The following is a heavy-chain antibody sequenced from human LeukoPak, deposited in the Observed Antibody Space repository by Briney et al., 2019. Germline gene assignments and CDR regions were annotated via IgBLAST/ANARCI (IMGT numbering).Heavy chain of an antibody. D-gene: IGHD2-2*01. CDR1: GFTFSSYA. J-gene: IGHJ5*02. CDR2: ISGSGGST. V-gene: IGHV3-23*01. CDR3: AKGPIVVVPENWFDP. Sequence: GGSLRLSCAASGFTFSSYAMSWVRQAPGKGLEWVSAISGSGGSTYYADSVKGRFTISRDNSKNTLYLQMNSLRAEDTAAYYCAKGPIVVVPENWFDPWGQGTLVTVSS.